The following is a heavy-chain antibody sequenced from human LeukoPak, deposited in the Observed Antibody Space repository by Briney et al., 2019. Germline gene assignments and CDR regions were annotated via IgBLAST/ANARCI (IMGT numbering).Heavy chain of an antibody. CDR2: LSGDGGGT. D-gene: IGHD6-13*01. CDR3: AKSFGYSRSWFDN. V-gene: IGHV3-23*01. Sequence: GGSLRLSCAASGLTFSSYAMSWLRQAPGKGLEWVLGLSGDGGGTYYAVSVKGRFSISRDNSKNTLYLQMNSLRVGDTAVYYCAKSFGYSRSWFDNWGQGTLVTVSS. J-gene: IGHJ4*02. CDR1: GLTFSSYA.